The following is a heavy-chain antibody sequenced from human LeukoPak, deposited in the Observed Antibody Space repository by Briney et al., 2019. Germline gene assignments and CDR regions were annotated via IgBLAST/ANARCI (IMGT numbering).Heavy chain of an antibody. CDR3: ARTGDSSGYYYEHWFDP. CDR1: GGTFSSYA. J-gene: IGHJ5*02. Sequence: ASVKVSCKASGGTFSSYAISWVRQAPGQGLEWMGGIIPIFGTANYAQKFQGRVTITADESTSTAYMELSSLRPEDTAVYYCARTGDSSGYYYEHWFDPWGQGTLVTVSS. CDR2: IIPIFGTA. V-gene: IGHV1-69*13. D-gene: IGHD3-22*01.